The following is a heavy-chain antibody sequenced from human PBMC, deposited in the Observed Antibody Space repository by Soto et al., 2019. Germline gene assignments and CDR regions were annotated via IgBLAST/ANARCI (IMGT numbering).Heavy chain of an antibody. D-gene: IGHD2-8*01. CDR1: GFSVSSKY. V-gene: IGHV3-66*01. Sequence: EVQLVESGGDLVQPGGSLRLSCAASGFSVSSKYMSWVRQAPGKGLEWVSIIQSGGTTYYAGSVQGRFTISRDYSENTLFLQMTSLRVEDTAVYYCTRDDVHFNGDRYYGVPMDVWGKGTTCTVSA. J-gene: IGHJ6*04. CDR3: TRDDVHFNGDRYYGVPMDV. CDR2: IQSGGTT.